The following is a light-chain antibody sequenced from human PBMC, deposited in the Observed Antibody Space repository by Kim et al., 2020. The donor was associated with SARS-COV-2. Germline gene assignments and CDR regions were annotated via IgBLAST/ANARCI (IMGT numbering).Light chain of an antibody. V-gene: IGLV7-46*01. CDR3: LLADSASPSGV. CDR1: TGAVTSDHY. CDR2: DTS. Sequence: QAVVTQEPSLTVSPGGTVTLTCGFSTGAVTSDHYPFWFQQKPGQAPRTLIYDTSNRHSWTPARFSGSLLGGKAALTLSGAQPEDEADYYCLLADSASPSGVFGGGTKVTVL. J-gene: IGLJ2*01.